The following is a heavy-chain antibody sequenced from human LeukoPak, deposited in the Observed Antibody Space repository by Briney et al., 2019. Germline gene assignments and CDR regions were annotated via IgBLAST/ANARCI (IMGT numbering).Heavy chain of an antibody. CDR1: GGSIRSSYYY. CDR2: IYDSGST. J-gene: IGHJ5*02. V-gene: IGHV4-39*01. D-gene: IGHD6-19*01. Sequence: PSETLSLTCTVSGGSIRSSYYYWGWIRQPPGKGLEWIGSIYDSGSTYYNPSLKSRVTISVDTSKNQFSLKLNSVTAADTAVYYCARRESSGWYSNWFDPWGQGTLVTVSS. CDR3: ARRESSGWYSNWFDP.